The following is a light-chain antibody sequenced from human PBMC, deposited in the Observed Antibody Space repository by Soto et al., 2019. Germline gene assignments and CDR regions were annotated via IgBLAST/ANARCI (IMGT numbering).Light chain of an antibody. CDR1: QSVSSN. V-gene: IGKV3-15*01. CDR3: QQYNNWAET. CDR2: GAS. Sequence: EIVMTQSPATLSVSPGERATLSFRASQSVSSNLAWYQQKPGQAPRLLIYGASTRATGIPARFSGSGSGTEFTLTISSLQSEDFAVYYCQQYNNWAETFGQGTKVDIK. J-gene: IGKJ1*01.